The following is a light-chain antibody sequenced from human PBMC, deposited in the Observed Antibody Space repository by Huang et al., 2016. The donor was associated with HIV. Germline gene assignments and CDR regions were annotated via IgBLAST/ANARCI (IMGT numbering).Light chain of an antibody. V-gene: IGKV3-11*01. J-gene: IGKJ4*01. CDR2: DAS. CDR3: HQRSYWPPLN. Sequence: EIVLTQSPVTLSLSPGERATLSCRASQSISNYLAWYQQKPGQAPRLLIYDASNRATCVPARFSGIGSGTDFTLTISSLEPEDFAVYYCHQRSYWPPLNFGGGTKVEIK. CDR1: QSISNY.